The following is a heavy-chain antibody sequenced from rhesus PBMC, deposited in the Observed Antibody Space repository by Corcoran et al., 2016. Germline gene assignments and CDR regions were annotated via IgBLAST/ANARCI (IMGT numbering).Heavy chain of an antibody. CDR1: GGAISDYYY. Sequence: QVQLQESGPGLVKPSETLSLTCAVSGGAISDYYYWNRLRPPPGKGLEWIGHIYGNSASTYYNPSLKSRVTISKDTSKNQFFLNLSSVTAADTAVYYCARGVAATGRFVYWGQGVLVTVSS. V-gene: IGHV4S9*01. CDR2: IYGNSAST. J-gene: IGHJ4*01. D-gene: IGHD6S26*01. CDR3: ARGVAATGRFVY.